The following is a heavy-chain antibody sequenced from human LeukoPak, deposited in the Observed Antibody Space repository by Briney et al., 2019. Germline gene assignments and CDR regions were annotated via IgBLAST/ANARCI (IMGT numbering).Heavy chain of an antibody. D-gene: IGHD2-8*02. CDR3: ATGAPGGDYFDD. J-gene: IGHJ4*02. V-gene: IGHV3-30*04. CDR1: GFTFSSYA. Sequence: PGGSLRLSCAASGFTFSSYAMHWVRQAPGKGLEWVALILYDGSNKYYADPVKGRFTISRDNSKNTLYLQTNSLRAEDTAVYYCATGAPGGDYFDDWGQGTLVTVSS. CDR2: ILYDGSNK.